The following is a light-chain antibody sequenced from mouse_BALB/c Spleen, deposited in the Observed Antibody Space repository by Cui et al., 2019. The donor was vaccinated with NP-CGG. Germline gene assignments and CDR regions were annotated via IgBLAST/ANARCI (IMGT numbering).Light chain of an antibody. CDR2: GTN. CDR1: TGAVTTSNY. J-gene: IGLJ1*01. V-gene: IGLV1*01. Sequence: QPFVLREPALTTSPGETITLTCRSSTGAVTTSNYANWVQEKPDHLFTGLIGGTNNRAPGVPARFSGSLIGDKAALTITGAQTEDEAIYFCALWYSNHWVFGGGTKLTVL. CDR3: ALWYSNHWV.